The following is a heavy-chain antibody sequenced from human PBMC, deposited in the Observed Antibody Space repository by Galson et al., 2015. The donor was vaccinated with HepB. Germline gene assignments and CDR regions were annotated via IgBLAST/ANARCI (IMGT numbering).Heavy chain of an antibody. CDR2: ISGSGGST. V-gene: IGHV3-23*01. Sequence: SLRLSCAASGFTFSSYAMSWVHQAPGKGLEWVSAISGSGGSTYYADSVKGRFTISRDNSKNTLYLQMNSLRAEDTAVYYCAKFGDLSGPSPYDYYGMDVWGQGTTVTVSS. D-gene: IGHD3-16*01. CDR3: AKFGDLSGPSPYDYYGMDV. CDR1: GFTFSSYA. J-gene: IGHJ6*02.